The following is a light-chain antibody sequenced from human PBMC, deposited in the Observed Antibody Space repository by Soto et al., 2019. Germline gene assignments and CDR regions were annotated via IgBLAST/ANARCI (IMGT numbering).Light chain of an antibody. CDR2: RNN. J-gene: IGLJ1*01. Sequence: VLTQPPSASGTPGQRVTISCSGSSSNIGSNYVYWYQQLPGTAPKLLIYRNNQRPSGVPDRFSGSKSGTSASLAISGLRSEDEADYYCAAWDDSLSGPGFFGTGTKVTVL. CDR1: SSNIGSNY. V-gene: IGLV1-47*01. CDR3: AAWDDSLSGPGF.